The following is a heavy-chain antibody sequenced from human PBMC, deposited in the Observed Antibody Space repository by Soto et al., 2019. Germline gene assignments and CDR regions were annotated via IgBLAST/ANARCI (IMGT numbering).Heavy chain of an antibody. CDR1: GGSISSSNW. J-gene: IGHJ6*02. V-gene: IGHV4-4*02. CDR3: ARGYYYGSGSPTRGGMDV. CDR2: IYHSGST. Sequence: QVQLQESGPGLVKPSGTLSLTCAVSGGSISSSNWWSWVRQPPGKGLEWIGEIYHSGSTNYNPSLKSRVTISVDKSKNQFSLQLSSVTAADTAVYYCARGYYYGSGSPTRGGMDVWGQGTTVTVSS. D-gene: IGHD3-10*01.